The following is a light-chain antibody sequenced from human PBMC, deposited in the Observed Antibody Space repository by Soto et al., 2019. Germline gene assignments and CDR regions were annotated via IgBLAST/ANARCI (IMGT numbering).Light chain of an antibody. CDR1: QSISDY. Sequence: EIVLTQSPATLSLSPGEIATLSCRASQSISDYLGWYQQKPGQPPRLLIYDASNRAPGIPARFSGSGSGTDFTLTISSLEPEDFAVYYCQQRSDWSFTFGPGTKVDIQ. CDR2: DAS. CDR3: QQRSDWSFT. V-gene: IGKV3-11*01. J-gene: IGKJ3*01.